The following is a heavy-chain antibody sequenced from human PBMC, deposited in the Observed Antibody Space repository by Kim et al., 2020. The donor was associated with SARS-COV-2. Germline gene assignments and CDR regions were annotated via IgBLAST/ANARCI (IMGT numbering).Heavy chain of an antibody. Sequence: GGSLRLSCAASGFTFSSYSMNWVRQAPGKGLEWVSSISSSSSYIYYADSVKGRFTISRDNAKNSLYLQMNSLRAEDTAVYYCAVGYYDSSGYYYGGTPRYYGMDGWGQGTTVTVS. CDR2: ISSSSSYI. J-gene: IGHJ6*02. CDR3: AVGYYDSSGYYYGGTPRYYGMDG. V-gene: IGHV3-21*01. D-gene: IGHD3-22*01. CDR1: GFTFSSYS.